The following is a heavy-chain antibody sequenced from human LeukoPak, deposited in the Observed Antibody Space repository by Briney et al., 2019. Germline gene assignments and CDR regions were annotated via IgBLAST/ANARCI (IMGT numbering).Heavy chain of an antibody. V-gene: IGHV4-34*01. Sequence: SETLSLTCAVFGGSFSSYYWSWIRQPPGKGLQWIGEINHSGSTNYNPSLKSRVTISVDTSKNQFSLKLSSVTAADTAVYYCARGVVRGLRGYGMDVWGKGTTVTVSS. CDR2: INHSGST. CDR3: ARGVVRGLRGYGMDV. J-gene: IGHJ6*04. CDR1: GGSFSSYY. D-gene: IGHD3-10*01.